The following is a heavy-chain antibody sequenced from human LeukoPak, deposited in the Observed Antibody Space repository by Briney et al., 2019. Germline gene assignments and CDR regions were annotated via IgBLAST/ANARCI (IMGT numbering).Heavy chain of an antibody. V-gene: IGHV3-33*01. CDR2: TWYDGTNK. D-gene: IGHD6-13*01. Sequence: GGSLRLSCAASGFTFSSYVMHWVRQAPGKGLEWVAVTWYDGTNKYFADSVRGRFSISRDNSKNTLYLQMNSLRAEDTAVYYCARGDRSSWFNFDYWGQGTLATVSS. J-gene: IGHJ4*02. CDR3: ARGDRSSWFNFDY. CDR1: GFTFSSYV.